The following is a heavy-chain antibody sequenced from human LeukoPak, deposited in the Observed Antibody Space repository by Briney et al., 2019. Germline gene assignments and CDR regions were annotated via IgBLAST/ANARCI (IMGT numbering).Heavy chain of an antibody. CDR2: INHSGST. CDR1: GGSFSGYY. CDR3: ARGSGFLKY. D-gene: IGHD3-3*01. J-gene: IGHJ4*02. V-gene: IGHV4-34*01. Sequence: PSETLSLTSAVYGGSFSGYYWSWIRKPPGKGLEWIGEINHSGSTNYNPSLKSRVTISVEPSKNQFSLKLSSVTAADTGVYYCARGSGFLKYWGQRTLVTVSS.